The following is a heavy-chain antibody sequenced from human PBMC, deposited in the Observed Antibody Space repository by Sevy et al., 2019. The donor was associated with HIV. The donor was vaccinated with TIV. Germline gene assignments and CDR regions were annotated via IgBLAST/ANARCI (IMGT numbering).Heavy chain of an antibody. V-gene: IGHV4-31*03. J-gene: IGHJ5*02. Sequence: SETLSLTCTVSGGSISSGGYYWSWIRQHPGKGLEWIGYIYYSGRTYYNPSLKSRVTISVDTSKDQFSLKLSSVTAADTAVYYCARDPGYCSGGSCYLGYWFDPWGQGTLVTVSS. CDR3: ARDPGYCSGGSCYLGYWFDP. CDR1: GGSISSGGYY. D-gene: IGHD2-15*01. CDR2: IYYSGRT.